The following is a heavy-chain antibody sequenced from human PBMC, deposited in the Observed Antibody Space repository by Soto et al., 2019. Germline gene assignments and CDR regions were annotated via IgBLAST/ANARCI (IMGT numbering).Heavy chain of an antibody. J-gene: IGHJ4*02. CDR1: VNSISIIHW. V-gene: IGHV4-4*02. Sequence: QVQLQESGPGLVKPSGTLSPTCGVPVNSISIIHWWSWARQPPGKGLEWIGEIHHSGSTNYNPSLKSRVTISVDKSKNQFSLNLSSVTAADTAVYYCARHGSNWGQGTLVTVSS. CDR2: IHHSGST. CDR3: ARHGSN.